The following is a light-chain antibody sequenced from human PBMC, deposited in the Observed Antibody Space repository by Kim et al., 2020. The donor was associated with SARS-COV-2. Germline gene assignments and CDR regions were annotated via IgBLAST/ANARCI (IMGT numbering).Light chain of an antibody. CDR1: SSDVGSYNL. V-gene: IGLV2-23*02. Sequence: LTQPASVSGSPGQSITISCTGTSSDVGSYNLVSWYQQHPGKAPKLMIYEVSKRPSGVSNRFSGSKSGNTASLTISGLQAEDEADYYCCSYAGSSTPYVVFGGGTQLTVL. CDR2: EVS. CDR3: CSYAGSSTPYVV. J-gene: IGLJ2*01.